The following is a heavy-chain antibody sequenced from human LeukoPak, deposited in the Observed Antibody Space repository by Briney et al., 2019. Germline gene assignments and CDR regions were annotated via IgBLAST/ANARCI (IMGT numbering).Heavy chain of an antibody. D-gene: IGHD3-16*02. J-gene: IGHJ4*02. CDR2: MSEDGSDK. CDR3: ARDTYRFDDY. Sequence: GGSLRLSCAASGFTFSSYLMSWVRQAPGKGLEWVASMSEDGSDKYYVDSVKGRFTISRDNAKNSLFLQMNSLRAEDTAVYYCARDTYRFDDYWGQGTLVTVSS. V-gene: IGHV3-7*01. CDR1: GFTFSSYL.